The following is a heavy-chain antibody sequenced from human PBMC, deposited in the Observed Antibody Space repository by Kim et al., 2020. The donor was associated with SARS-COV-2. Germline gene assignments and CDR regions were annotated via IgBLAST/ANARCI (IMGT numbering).Heavy chain of an antibody. CDR3: ARGRKRRQELVRKIPEGDWFDT. Sequence: SETLSLSCAVYGGSLSGYRWNWIRQSAGKGLEWIAEMNNRGTTNYNPSLESRAAISIDTSKNQLYLSLFSVTAADTAVYYCARGRKRRQELVRKIPEGDWFDTWGQGILVTVSS. D-gene: IGHD2-15*01. J-gene: IGHJ5*02. CDR1: GGSLSGYR. V-gene: IGHV4-34*01. CDR2: MNNRGTT.